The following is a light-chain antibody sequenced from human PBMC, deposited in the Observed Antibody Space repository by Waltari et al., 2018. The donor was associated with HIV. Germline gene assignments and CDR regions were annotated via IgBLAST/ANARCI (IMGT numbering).Light chain of an antibody. V-gene: IGLV2-8*01. J-gene: IGLJ1*01. Sequence: QSALTQPPSASGSPGQSVTISCTGTSSDVGGYKYVSWYQQHPGKAPKLMICEVSKRPSGVPDRFSGSKSGNTASLTVSGLQAEDEADYYCSSYAGRNNYVFGTGTKVTVL. CDR2: EVS. CDR1: SSDVGGYKY. CDR3: SSYAGRNNYV.